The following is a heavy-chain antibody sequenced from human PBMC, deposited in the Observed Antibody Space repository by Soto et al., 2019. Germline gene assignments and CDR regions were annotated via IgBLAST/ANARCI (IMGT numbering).Heavy chain of an antibody. J-gene: IGHJ6*02. CDR1: WVSFSANIAA. V-gene: IGHV6-1*01. CDR2: TYYRSKWNY. Sequence: SQALSHTCSSSWVSFSANIAAWNWIRQSPSRGLEWLGRTYYRSKWNYDYAESVKSRMTITPDTSNNQFSLQLNSVTPEDTAVYYCVRTTLDTLALYGMDVWGQGTTVTVSS. D-gene: IGHD1-1*01. CDR3: VRTTLDTLALYGMDV.